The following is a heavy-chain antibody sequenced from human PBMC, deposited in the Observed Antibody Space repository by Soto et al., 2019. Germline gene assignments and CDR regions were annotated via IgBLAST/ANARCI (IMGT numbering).Heavy chain of an antibody. D-gene: IGHD4-4*01. Sequence: PSQTLSLTCAISGHSVSSNSATWNWIRQSPARGREWLARTYYRSKWYNDYAVSVQSRVTSNPDTSKNQVSLQLIPVTPEDTAVYYCARTSNLFYFAMGVWGQGTTVTVTS. CDR1: GHSVSSNSAT. J-gene: IGHJ6*02. CDR3: ARTSNLFYFAMGV. V-gene: IGHV6-1*01. CDR2: TYYRSKWYN.